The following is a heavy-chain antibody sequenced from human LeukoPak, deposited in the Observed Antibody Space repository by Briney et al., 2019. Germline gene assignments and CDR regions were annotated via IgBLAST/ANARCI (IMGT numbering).Heavy chain of an antibody. V-gene: IGHV3-7*04. CDR3: ARGDDFSGDY. CDR1: GFTFSTYW. J-gene: IGHJ4*02. D-gene: IGHD3/OR15-3a*01. Sequence: PGGSLRLXCAASGFTFSTYWMSWVRQAPGKDLEWVTNIHPDGNEKYYVDSVKGRFTISRDNVKNSLYLQMNSLRVEDTAVYYCARGDDFSGDYWGQGTLVTVSS. CDR2: IHPDGNEK.